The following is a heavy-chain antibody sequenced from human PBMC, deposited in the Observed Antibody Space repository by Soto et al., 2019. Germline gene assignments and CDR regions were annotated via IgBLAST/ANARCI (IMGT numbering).Heavy chain of an antibody. CDR3: ARAGYCSRRSRYSVDSFDY. CDR2: INPNSGGT. D-gene: IGHD2-15*01. CDR1: GYTFTGYY. Sequence: ASVKVSCKASGYTFTGYYMHWVRQAPGQGLEWMGWINPNSGGTNYAQKFQGRVTMTRDTSISTAYMELSRLRSDDTAVYYCARAGYCSRRSRYSVDSFDYWGQGNLVT. J-gene: IGHJ4*02. V-gene: IGHV1-2*02.